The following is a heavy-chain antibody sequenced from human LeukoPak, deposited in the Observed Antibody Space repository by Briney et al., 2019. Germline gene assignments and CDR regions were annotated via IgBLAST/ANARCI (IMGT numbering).Heavy chain of an antibody. D-gene: IGHD3-10*01. CDR2: INQVASEK. CDR1: GFTISFHW. V-gene: IGHV3-7*04. Sequence: GGSLRLSCAASGFTISFHWMSWVRQAPGKGLEWVANINQVASEKNYVDSVKGRFTISRDNAKNSLYLQMNSVRAEDTAMYYCVRDGGYYGPDSWGQGALVSVSS. J-gene: IGHJ4*02. CDR3: VRDGGYYGPDS.